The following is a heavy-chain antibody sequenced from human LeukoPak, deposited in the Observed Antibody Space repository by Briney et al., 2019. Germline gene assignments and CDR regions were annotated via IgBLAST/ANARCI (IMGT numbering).Heavy chain of an antibody. V-gene: IGHV4-59*01. CDR2: IYYSGST. D-gene: IGHD2-15*01. CDR1: GGSISSYY. CDR3: ARDSDCSGGSCYFDY. Sequence: SETLSLTCTVSGGSISSYYWSWIRQPPGKGLEWIGYIYYSGSTNYNPSLKSRVTISVDTSKNQFSLKLSSVTAADTAVYYCARDSDCSGGSCYFDYWGQGTLVTVSP. J-gene: IGHJ4*02.